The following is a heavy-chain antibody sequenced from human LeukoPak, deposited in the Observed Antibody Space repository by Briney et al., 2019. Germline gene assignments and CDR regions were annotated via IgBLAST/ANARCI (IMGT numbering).Heavy chain of an antibody. CDR2: ISWDGGST. CDR1: GFTFDDYA. CDR3: AKGGVCQYVLFDY. J-gene: IGHJ4*02. Sequence: PGGSLRLSCAASGFTFDDYAMHWVRQAPGNGLEWVSLISWDGGSTYYADSVQGRFTISRAISKNSLYLQMNSLRAEHTPLYYCAKGGVCQYVLFDYWGQGTLVTVSS. V-gene: IGHV3-43D*04. D-gene: IGHD3-10*01.